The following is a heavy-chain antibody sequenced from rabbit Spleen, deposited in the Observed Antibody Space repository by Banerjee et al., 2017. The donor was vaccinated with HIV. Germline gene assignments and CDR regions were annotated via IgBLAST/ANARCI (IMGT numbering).Heavy chain of an antibody. Sequence: QSLEESGGDLVKPGASLTLTCTASGFSFSSSDYMCWVRQAPGKGLEWIACILGGSSGATYYANWAKGRFTISKTSSTTVTLQMTSLTAADTATYFCARDTGSSFSSYGMDLWGPGTLVTVS. J-gene: IGHJ6*01. CDR3: ARDTGSSFSSYGMDL. CDR2: ILGGSSGAT. CDR1: GFSFSSSDY. D-gene: IGHD8-1*01. V-gene: IGHV1S40*01.